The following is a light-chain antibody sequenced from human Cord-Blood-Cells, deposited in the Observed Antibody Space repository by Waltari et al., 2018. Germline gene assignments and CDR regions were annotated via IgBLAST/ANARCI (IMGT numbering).Light chain of an antibody. Sequence: QSALTHPASVPGSPGQPIPLPSPGTTTALGCCNLSPWYQQHPGKAPNLMIYDVSKRPSGVSNRFSGSKSGNTASLTISGLQAEDEADYYCSSYTSSSTWVFGGGTKLTVL. V-gene: IGLV2-14*01. CDR1: TTALGCCNL. CDR2: DVS. CDR3: SSYTSSSTWV. J-gene: IGLJ3*02.